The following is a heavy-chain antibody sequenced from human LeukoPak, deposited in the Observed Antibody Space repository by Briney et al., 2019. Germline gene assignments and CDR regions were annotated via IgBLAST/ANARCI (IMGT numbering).Heavy chain of an antibody. D-gene: IGHD2-21*02. J-gene: IGHJ6*02. V-gene: IGHV1-69*01. Sequence: SVTVSCKASGGTFSSYAISWVRQALGQGLERMGGIIPIFGTANYAQKFQGRVTITADESTSTAYMELSSLRSEDTAVYYCACGGDSLYYYYGMDVWGQGTTVTVSS. CDR2: IIPIFGTA. CDR1: GGTFSSYA. CDR3: ACGGDSLYYYYGMDV.